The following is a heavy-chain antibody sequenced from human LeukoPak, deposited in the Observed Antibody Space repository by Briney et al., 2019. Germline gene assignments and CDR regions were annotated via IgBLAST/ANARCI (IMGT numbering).Heavy chain of an antibody. CDR1: GLTFSSYA. CDR3: AKRGLPVTFFDY. CDR2: ISGSGANT. Sequence: PGGSLRLSCAASGLTFSSYAMGWVRQAPGKGLEWVSAISGSGANTYYADSVKGRFTISRDNSKNTLYLQMNSLRAEDTAVYYCAKRGLPVTFFDYWGQGTLVTVSS. D-gene: IGHD2-21*02. V-gene: IGHV3-23*01. J-gene: IGHJ4*02.